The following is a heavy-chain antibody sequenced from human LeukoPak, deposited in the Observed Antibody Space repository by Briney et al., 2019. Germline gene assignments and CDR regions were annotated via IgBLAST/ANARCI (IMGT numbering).Heavy chain of an antibody. Sequence: QPGGSLRLSCAASGFTFSTYAMHWVRQAPGKGLEWVALISYDGSKKHFADSVKGRFTISRDNPKNTLYLQMNSLRGEDTAVYYCARDSARRDGYNFDYWGQGTLVTVSS. CDR2: ISYDGSKK. J-gene: IGHJ4*02. CDR3: ARDSARRDGYNFDY. D-gene: IGHD5-24*01. V-gene: IGHV3-30*04. CDR1: GFTFSTYA.